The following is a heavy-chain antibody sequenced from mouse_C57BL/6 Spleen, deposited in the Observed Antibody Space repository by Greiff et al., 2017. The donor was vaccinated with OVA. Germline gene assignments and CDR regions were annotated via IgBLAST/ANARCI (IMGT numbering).Heavy chain of an antibody. CDR3: ARLYGYYVGYYAMDY. CDR2: INPNNGGT. V-gene: IGHV1-26*01. J-gene: IGHJ4*01. CDR1: GYTFTDYY. D-gene: IGHD2-3*01. Sequence: VQLQQSGPELVKPGASVKISCKASGYTFTDYYMNWVKQSHGKSLEWIGDINPNNGGTSYNQKFKGKATLTVDKSSSTAYMELRSLTSEDSAVYYCARLYGYYVGYYAMDYWGQGTSVTVSS.